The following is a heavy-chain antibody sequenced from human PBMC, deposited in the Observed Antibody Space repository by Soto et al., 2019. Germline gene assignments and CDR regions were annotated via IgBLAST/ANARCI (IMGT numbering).Heavy chain of an antibody. V-gene: IGHV3-23*01. CDR3: AKDRDGAAAGPTKFYGMDV. CDR1: GFTFSSYA. Sequence: EVQLLESGGGLVQPGGSLRLSCAASGFTFSSYAMSWVRQAPGKGLEWVSVISGSGDSTYYADSVRGRFTISRDNSKNTRDREMNSLRAEDTAVYYCAKDRDGAAAGPTKFYGMDVWGQGTPVTVSS. CDR2: ISGSGDST. D-gene: IGHD6-13*01. J-gene: IGHJ6*02.